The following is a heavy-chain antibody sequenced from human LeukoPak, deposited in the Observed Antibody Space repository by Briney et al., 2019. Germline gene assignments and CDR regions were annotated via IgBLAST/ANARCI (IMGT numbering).Heavy chain of an antibody. Sequence: GGSLRLSCAASGFTFSDYYMSWIRQAPGKGLEWVSYISSSGSTIYYADSVKGRFTISRDNAKNSLSLQMNSLRAEDTAVYYCTRDARTTVSYTDCWGQGTLVTVSA. D-gene: IGHD4-11*01. J-gene: IGHJ4*02. CDR1: GFTFSDYY. CDR3: TRDARTTVSYTDC. V-gene: IGHV3-11*04. CDR2: ISSSGSTI.